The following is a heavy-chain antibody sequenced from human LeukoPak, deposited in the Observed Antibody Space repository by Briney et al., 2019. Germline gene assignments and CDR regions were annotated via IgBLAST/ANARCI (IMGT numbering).Heavy chain of an antibody. CDR3: AKEGRPQDYMDV. J-gene: IGHJ6*03. CDR2: IWYGGSNK. CDR1: GFTFSSYG. Sequence: GGSLRLSCAASGFTFSSYGMHWVRQAPGKGLEWVAVIWYGGSNKYYADSVKGRFTISRDNSKNTLYLQMNSLRAVDTAVYYCAKEGRPQDYMDVWGKGTTVTVSS. V-gene: IGHV3-30*02.